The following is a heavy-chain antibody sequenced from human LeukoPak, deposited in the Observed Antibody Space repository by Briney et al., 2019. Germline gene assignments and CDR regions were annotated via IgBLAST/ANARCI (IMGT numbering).Heavy chain of an antibody. V-gene: IGHV4-39*01. Sequence: SETLSLTCTVSGGSIGSSSYYWGWIRQPPGKGLEWIGSIYYSGSTYYNPSLKSRVTISVDTSKNQFSLKLSSVTAADTAVYYCASPGYCSGGSCYGLYCFDYWGQGTLVTVSS. CDR1: GGSIGSSSYY. CDR2: IYYSGST. D-gene: IGHD2-15*01. CDR3: ASPGYCSGGSCYGLYCFDY. J-gene: IGHJ4*02.